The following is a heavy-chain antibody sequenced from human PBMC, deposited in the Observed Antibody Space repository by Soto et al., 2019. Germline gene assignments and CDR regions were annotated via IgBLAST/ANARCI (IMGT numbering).Heavy chain of an antibody. D-gene: IGHD5-12*01. CDR2: INPTGSMT. CDR3: ARDTGYDHDAFDI. Sequence: ASVKVSCKASGYSFITSYHMHWVRQAPGQGLEWMGIINPTGSMTSYSQKFQGRLTMTRDTSTATDYMELSNLTSEDTALYFCARDTGYDHDAFDIWGQGTMVNVSS. J-gene: IGHJ3*02. V-gene: IGHV1-46*01. CDR1: GYSFITSYH.